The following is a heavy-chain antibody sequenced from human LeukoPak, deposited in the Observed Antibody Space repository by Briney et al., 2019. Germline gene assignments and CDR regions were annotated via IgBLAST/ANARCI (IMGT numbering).Heavy chain of an antibody. CDR2: IYYSGST. V-gene: IGHV4-39*07. J-gene: IGHJ6*02. CDR3: ASYPVGYYYYGMDV. Sequence: PKTLSLTCTVSGGSISSSSYYWGWIRQPPGKGLEWIGSIYYSGSTYYNPSLKSRVTISVDTSKNQFSLKLSSVTAADTAVYYCASYPVGYYYYGMDVWGQGTTVTVSS. CDR1: GGSISSSSYY.